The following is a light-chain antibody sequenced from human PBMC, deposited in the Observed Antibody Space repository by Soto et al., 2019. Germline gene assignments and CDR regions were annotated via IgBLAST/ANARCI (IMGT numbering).Light chain of an antibody. V-gene: IGLV2-8*01. CDR1: SSDVGGYNY. CDR2: EVS. Sequence: QSVLTQPPSASGSPGQSVTISCTGTSSDVGGYNYVSWYQQHPGTAPKLLIYEVSKRPSGVPVRFSGSKSGNTASLTVSGLQAEDEADYFCSSYAGSKHLVVGGGTKLTVL. CDR3: SSYAGSKHLV. J-gene: IGLJ2*01.